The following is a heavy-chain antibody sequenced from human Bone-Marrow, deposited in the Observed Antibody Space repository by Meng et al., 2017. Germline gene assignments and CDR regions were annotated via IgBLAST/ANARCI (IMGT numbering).Heavy chain of an antibody. CDR1: GGSTTSTSYY. D-gene: IGHD3-22*01. V-gene: IGHV4-39*01. CDR3: ARRVHDGSGHHYFDY. J-gene: IGHJ4*02. Sequence: HLQFQDSVPGLVKPSATLSLTCTVSGGSTTSTSYYWDWIRQSPAKGLEWIGTIGYSGTIVYNPSLSSRVTMTLDTSKNQFSLKLSSVTAPDTAVYYCARRVHDGSGHHYFDYWGQGTLVTVSS. CDR2: IGYSGTI.